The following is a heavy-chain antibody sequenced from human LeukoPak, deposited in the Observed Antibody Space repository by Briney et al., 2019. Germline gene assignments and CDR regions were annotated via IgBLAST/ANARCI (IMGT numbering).Heavy chain of an antibody. Sequence: PGGSLRLSCAASGFTVSSNYMSWVRQAPGKGLEWVSVIYSGGSTYYADSVKGRLTISRHNSKNTLYLQMNSLRAEDTAVYYCARAGSTPQQPYRYWGEGTLVTVSS. CDR3: ARAGSTPQQPYRY. CDR2: IYSGGST. CDR1: GFTVSSNY. D-gene: IGHD3-10*01. J-gene: IGHJ4*02. V-gene: IGHV3-53*04.